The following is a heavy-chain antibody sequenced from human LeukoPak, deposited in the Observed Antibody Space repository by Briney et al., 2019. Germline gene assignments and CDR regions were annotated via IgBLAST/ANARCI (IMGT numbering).Heavy chain of an antibody. V-gene: IGHV3-23*01. CDR3: AKGTVAGHFYYYDMDV. D-gene: IGHD6-19*01. CDR2: ISGSGGST. J-gene: IGHJ6*02. Sequence: QPGGSLRLSCAASGFTFSNYAMSWVRQAPGKGLEWVSGISGSGGSTYYADSVKGRFTISRDNSKNTLYLQMNSLRAEDTAVYYCAKGTVAGHFYYYDMDVWGQGTTVTVSS. CDR1: GFTFSNYA.